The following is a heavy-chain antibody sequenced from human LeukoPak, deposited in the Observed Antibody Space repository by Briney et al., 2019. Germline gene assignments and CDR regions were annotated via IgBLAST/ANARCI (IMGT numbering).Heavy chain of an antibody. Sequence: GGSLRLSCAVSPFAFSSYAMSWVRQAPGKGLEWVSGISGSGGSTFYADSVKGRFTISRDNSKNTLYLQMNSLRAEDTAVYYCAKGLRRLTLIVVVDYWGQGTLVTVSS. J-gene: IGHJ4*02. V-gene: IGHV3-23*01. CDR2: ISGSGGST. CDR3: AKGLRRLTLIVVVDY. D-gene: IGHD3-22*01. CDR1: PFAFSSYA.